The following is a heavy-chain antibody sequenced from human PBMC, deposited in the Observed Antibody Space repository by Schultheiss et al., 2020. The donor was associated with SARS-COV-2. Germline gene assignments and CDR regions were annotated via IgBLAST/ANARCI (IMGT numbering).Heavy chain of an antibody. J-gene: IGHJ4*02. V-gene: IGHV4-34*01. D-gene: IGHD2-15*01. CDR3: ARRGGSTDRTFYFDY. CDR2: INHRGSA. CDR1: GGSFSGYY. Sequence: SETLSLTCAVYGGSFSGYYWTWIRQPPGKGLEWIGEINHRGSANYNPSLKSRVTISVDTSKNQFSVSLRSVTAADTAVYYCARRGGSTDRTFYFDYWGQGTLVTVS.